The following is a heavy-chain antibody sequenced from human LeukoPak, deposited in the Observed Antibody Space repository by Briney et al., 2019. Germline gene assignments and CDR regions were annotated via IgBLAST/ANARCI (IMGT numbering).Heavy chain of an antibody. CDR2: IYPGDSDT. CDR1: GYTFTTYW. D-gene: IGHD6-13*01. CDR3: ARQLKIPAAGTGYGMDV. V-gene: IGHV5-51*01. Sequence: GESLKISCKGSGYTFTTYWIAWVRQMPGKGLEWIGIIYPGDSDTRYSPSFQGQVTISADKSITTAYLQWSSLRASDTAMYYCARQLKIPAAGTGYGMDVWGQGTTVTVSS. J-gene: IGHJ6*02.